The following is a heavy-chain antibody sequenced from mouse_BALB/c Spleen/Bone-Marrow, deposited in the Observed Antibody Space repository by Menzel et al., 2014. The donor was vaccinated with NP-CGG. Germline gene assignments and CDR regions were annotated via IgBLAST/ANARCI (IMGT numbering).Heavy chain of an antibody. D-gene: IGHD1-1*01. Sequence: VQLQQSGPELVKPGASVKISCKASGYPFTDYNMHWVKQSHGKSLEWIGYIYPHTSDTGYNQKFRNKATLTADISSSTAYMVLRSLTSEDSAVYYCVRAPPITSVVTRDYWGQGTTLTVSS. J-gene: IGHJ2*01. CDR2: IYPHTSDT. V-gene: IGHV1S29*02. CDR3: VRAPPITSVVTRDY. CDR1: GYPFTDYN.